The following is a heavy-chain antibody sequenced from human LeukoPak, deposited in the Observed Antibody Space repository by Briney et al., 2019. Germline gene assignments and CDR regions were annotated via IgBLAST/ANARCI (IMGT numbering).Heavy chain of an antibody. V-gene: IGHV3-30*02. J-gene: IGHJ3*02. CDR3: AKDSLDSQYYVGESSDGDHEAFDI. CDR2: IRYDGSNK. D-gene: IGHD3-10*02. Sequence: GGSLRLSCAASGFTFSSYGMHWVRQAPGKGLEWVAFIRYDGSNKYYADSVKGRFTISRDNSKNTLYLQMNSLRAEDTAVYYCAKDSLDSQYYVGESSDGDHEAFDIWGQGTMVTVSS. CDR1: GFTFSSYG.